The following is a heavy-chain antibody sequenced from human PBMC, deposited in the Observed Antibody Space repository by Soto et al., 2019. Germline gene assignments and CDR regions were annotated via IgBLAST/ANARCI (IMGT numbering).Heavy chain of an antibody. V-gene: IGHV4-39*01. CDR3: ARTPLYCSGGSRYPCTLDY. CDR1: GGSISSSSYY. Sequence: SETLSLTCTVSGGSISSSSYYWGWIRQPPGKGLEWIGSIYYSGSTYYNPSLKSRVTISVDTSKNQFSLKLSSVTAADTAVYYCARTPLYCSGGSRYPCTLDYWGQGTLVTVSS. CDR2: IYYSGST. D-gene: IGHD2-15*01. J-gene: IGHJ4*02.